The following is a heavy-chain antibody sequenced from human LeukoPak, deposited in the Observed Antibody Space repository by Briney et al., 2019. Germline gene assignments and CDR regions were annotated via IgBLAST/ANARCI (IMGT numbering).Heavy chain of an antibody. Sequence: GGSLRLSCAASGFTLSTYGMHWVRQAPGKGLEWVAFIRYDGSNKYYADSVKGRFTISRDNSKSTLYLQMNSLRAEDTAVYYCARGSATAGGSFDYWGQGTLVTVSS. CDR3: ARGSATAGGSFDY. D-gene: IGHD6-13*01. J-gene: IGHJ4*02. V-gene: IGHV3-30*02. CDR2: IRYDGSNK. CDR1: GFTLSTYG.